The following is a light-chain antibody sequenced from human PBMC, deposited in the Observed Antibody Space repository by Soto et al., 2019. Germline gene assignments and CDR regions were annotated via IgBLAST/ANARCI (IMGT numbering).Light chain of an antibody. CDR1: QRISTW. Sequence: DIQMTQSPSTLSASVGDRVTITCRASQRISTWLAWYQQKPGKAPNLLIYDASSLESGVPSRFSGSGSGTEFPLTISRLQPDDFATYYCQQYNSFRTFGQGTKVEIK. CDR2: DAS. J-gene: IGKJ1*01. CDR3: QQYNSFRT. V-gene: IGKV1-5*01.